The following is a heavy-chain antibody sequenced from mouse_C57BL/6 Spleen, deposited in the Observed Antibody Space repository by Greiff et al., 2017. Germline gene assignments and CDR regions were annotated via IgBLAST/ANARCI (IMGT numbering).Heavy chain of an antibody. J-gene: IGHJ4*01. D-gene: IGHD1-1*01. CDR2: IDPSDSET. CDR1: GYTFTSYW. V-gene: IGHV1-52*01. CDR3: ARWGVVPSSYYAMDY. Sequence: VQLQQSGAELVRPGSSVKLSCKASGYTFTSYWMHWVKQRPIQGLEWIGNIDPSDSETHYNQKFKDKATLTVDKSSSTAYMQLSSLTSEDSAVYYCARWGVVPSSYYAMDYWGQGTSVTVSS.